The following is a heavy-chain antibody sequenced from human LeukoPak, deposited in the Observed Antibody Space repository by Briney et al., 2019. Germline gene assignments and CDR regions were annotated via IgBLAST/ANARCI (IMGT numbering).Heavy chain of an antibody. V-gene: IGHV3-23*01. Sequence: AGGSLRLFWAASGFTFSSYAMSWVRQAPGKGLEWVSAISGSGGSTYYADSGKGRFTISRDNSKNTLCPQMNSLRAEDTAVYDCAKLPSYYDILTGSFDYWGQGTLVTVSS. D-gene: IGHD3-9*01. CDR1: GFTFSSYA. J-gene: IGHJ4*02. CDR2: ISGSGGST. CDR3: AKLPSYYDILTGSFDY.